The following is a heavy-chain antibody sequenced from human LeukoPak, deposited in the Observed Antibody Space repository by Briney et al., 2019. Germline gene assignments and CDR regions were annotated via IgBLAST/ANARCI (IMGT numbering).Heavy chain of an antibody. D-gene: IGHD3-10*01. CDR2: ISSSGSTI. Sequence: PGGSLRLSCAASGFTFGSYAMNWVRQAPGKGLEWVSYISSSGSTIYYADSVKGRFTISRDNAKNSLYLQMNSLRAEDTAVYYCARELLWFGESPHWGQGTLVTVSS. J-gene: IGHJ4*02. CDR1: GFTFGSYA. V-gene: IGHV3-48*03. CDR3: ARELLWFGESPH.